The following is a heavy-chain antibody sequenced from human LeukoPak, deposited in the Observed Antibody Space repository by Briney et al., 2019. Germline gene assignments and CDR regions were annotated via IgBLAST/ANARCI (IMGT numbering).Heavy chain of an antibody. CDR3: AKDLSGEYYFDY. Sequence: PGGSLRLSCAASGFTFSSYGMHWVRQAPGKGLEWVAVIWYDGSNKYYADSVKGRFTISRDNSKNTLYLQMNSLRAEDTAVYYCAKDLSGEYYFDYWGQGTLVTVSS. V-gene: IGHV3-33*06. CDR2: IWYDGSNK. CDR1: GFTFSSYG. J-gene: IGHJ4*02. D-gene: IGHD3-10*01.